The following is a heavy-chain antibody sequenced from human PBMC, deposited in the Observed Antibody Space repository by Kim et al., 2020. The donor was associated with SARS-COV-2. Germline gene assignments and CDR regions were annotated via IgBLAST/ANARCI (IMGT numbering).Heavy chain of an antibody. CDR3: ARGRVGVVPSPLLGLGPFWTYFYMDV. CDR2: INHTGRT. V-gene: IGHV4-34*01. CDR1: GESFNGYS. J-gene: IGHJ6*03. D-gene: IGHD3-3*01. Sequence: SETLSLTCAVFGESFNGYSWTWIRQSPGKGLEWIGEINHTGRTKCNPSLKSRVTISIDPSKNQFSLKVTSVTAADMATYYCARGRVGVVPSPLLGLGPFWTYFYMDVWGKGAPVPVS.